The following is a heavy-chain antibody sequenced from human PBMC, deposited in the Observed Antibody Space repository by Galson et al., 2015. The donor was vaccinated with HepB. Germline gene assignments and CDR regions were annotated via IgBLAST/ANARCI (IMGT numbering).Heavy chain of an antibody. CDR3: AKDMLDSSGYYFDY. V-gene: IGHV3-43*01. Sequence: SLRLSCAASGFTFDDYTMHWVRQAPGKGLEWVSLISWDGGSTYYADSVKGRFTISRDNSKNSLYLQMNSLRTEDTALYYCAKDMLDSSGYYFDYWGQGTLVTVSS. D-gene: IGHD3-22*01. J-gene: IGHJ4*02. CDR2: ISWDGGST. CDR1: GFTFDDYT.